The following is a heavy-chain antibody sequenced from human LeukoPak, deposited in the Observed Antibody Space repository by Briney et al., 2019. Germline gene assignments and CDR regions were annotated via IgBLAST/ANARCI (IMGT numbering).Heavy chain of an antibody. Sequence: PGRSLRLSCAASGFTFSSYAMHWVRQAPGKGLEWVAVISYDGSNKYYADSVKGRFTISRDNSKNTLYLQMNSLRAEDTAVYYCARAYTIAYVRDYWGQGTLVTVSS. CDR1: GFTFSSYA. J-gene: IGHJ4*02. V-gene: IGHV3-30-3*01. CDR3: ARAYTIAYVRDY. D-gene: IGHD3-16*01. CDR2: ISYDGSNK.